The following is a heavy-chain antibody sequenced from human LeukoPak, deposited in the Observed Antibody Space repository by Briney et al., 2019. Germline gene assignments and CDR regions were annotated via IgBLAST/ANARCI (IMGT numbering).Heavy chain of an antibody. Sequence: SVKGRFTISRDNAKNSVFLQMNSLRAEDTAVYYCARLPLGEFPSWGQGTLVTVSS. CDR3: ARLPLGEFPS. J-gene: IGHJ4*02. D-gene: IGHD3-16*01. V-gene: IGHV3-48*01.